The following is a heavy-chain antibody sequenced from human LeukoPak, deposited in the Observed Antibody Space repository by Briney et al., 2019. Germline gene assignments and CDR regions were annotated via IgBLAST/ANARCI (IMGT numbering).Heavy chain of an antibody. Sequence: GESLNISCKGSGYSFTSYWIGWVRQMPGKGLEWMGIIYPGDSDTRYSPSFQGQVTISADKSISTAYLQWSSLKASDTAMYYCARSADYDFWTGLSDYYYYMDVWGKGTTVTVSS. CDR1: GYSFTSYW. CDR3: ARSADYDFWTGLSDYYYYMDV. CDR2: IYPGDSDT. J-gene: IGHJ6*03. V-gene: IGHV5-51*01. D-gene: IGHD3-3*01.